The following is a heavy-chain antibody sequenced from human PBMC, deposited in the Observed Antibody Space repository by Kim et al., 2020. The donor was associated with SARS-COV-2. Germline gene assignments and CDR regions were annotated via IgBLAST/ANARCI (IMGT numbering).Heavy chain of an antibody. CDR2: IVVGSGNT. CDR1: GFTFTSSA. V-gene: IGHV1-58*01. D-gene: IGHD2-2*01. Sequence: SVKVSCKASGFTFTSSAVQWVRQARGQRLVWIGWIVVGSGNTNYAQKFQERVTITRDMSTSTAYMELSSLRSEDTAVYYCAAPQCSITSCYDAFVIWGQGTMVTVSS. J-gene: IGHJ3*02. CDR3: AAPQCSITSCYDAFVI.